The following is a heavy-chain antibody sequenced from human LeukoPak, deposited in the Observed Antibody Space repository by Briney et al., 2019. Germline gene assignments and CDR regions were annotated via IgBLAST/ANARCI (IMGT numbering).Heavy chain of an antibody. CDR3: ARDLSAGVVVAAASDY. V-gene: IGHV1-18*04. J-gene: IGHJ4*02. CDR1: GYTFTGYY. D-gene: IGHD2-15*01. Sequence: GASVKVSCKASGYTFTGYYMHWVRQAPGQGLEWMGWISTYNGNTNYAQKFQGRVTLTTDTSTSTAFMDLRSLRSDDTAVYYCARDLSAGVVVAAASDYWGQGTLVTVSS. CDR2: ISTYNGNT.